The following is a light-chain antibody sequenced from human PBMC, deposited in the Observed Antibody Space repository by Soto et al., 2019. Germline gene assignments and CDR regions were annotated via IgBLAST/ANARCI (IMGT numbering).Light chain of an antibody. CDR3: QQYCGSPGYT. CDR2: GAS. CDR1: QSVTSNY. Sequence: EIVLTQSPGTLSLSPGERATLSCRASQSVTSNYLAWYQQNPGQAPRLLIFGASSRATGIPDRFRGSGSGTDFTLTISNLEPEDFAVYYCQQYCGSPGYTFGQGTKLEIK. J-gene: IGKJ2*01. V-gene: IGKV3-20*01.